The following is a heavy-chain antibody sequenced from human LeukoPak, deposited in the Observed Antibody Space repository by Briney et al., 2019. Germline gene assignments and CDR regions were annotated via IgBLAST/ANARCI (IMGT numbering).Heavy chain of an antibody. J-gene: IGHJ4*02. CDR2: IYYSGST. D-gene: IGHD6-19*01. Sequence: SETLSLTCTVSGGSISNYYWSWIRQPPGKGLEWIGSIYYSGSTYYNPSLKSRVTISVDTSKNQFSLKLSSVTAADTAVYYCARVGIAVAGTDYWGQGTLVTVSS. V-gene: IGHV4-59*12. CDR3: ARVGIAVAGTDY. CDR1: GGSISNYY.